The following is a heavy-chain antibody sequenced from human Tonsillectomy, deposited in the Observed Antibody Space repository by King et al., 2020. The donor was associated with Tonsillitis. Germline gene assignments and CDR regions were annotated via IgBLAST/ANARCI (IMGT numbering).Heavy chain of an antibody. V-gene: IGHV4-39*01. Sequence: QLQESGPGLVKPSETLSLTCTVSGGSISSSSYYWGWIRQSPGKGLEWIGSIYYSGSTHYNPSLNSLVTISVDTSKNQFSLKLSSVTAADTAVYYCAGHGQGDSGSYYALDYWGQGTLATVSS. J-gene: IGHJ4*02. D-gene: IGHD1-26*01. CDR1: GGSISSSSYY. CDR2: IYYSGST. CDR3: AGHGQGDSGSYYALDY.